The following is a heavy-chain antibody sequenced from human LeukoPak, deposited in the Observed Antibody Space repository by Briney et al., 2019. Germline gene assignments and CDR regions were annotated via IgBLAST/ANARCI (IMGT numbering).Heavy chain of an antibody. J-gene: IGHJ3*02. CDR2: ISSRGSDI. CDR3: ASYVWGTYRYSAFDI. CDR1: GFTFSSYS. D-gene: IGHD3-16*02. Sequence: GGSLRLSCAASGFTFSSYSMNWVRQAPGKGLEWVSSISSRGSDIYYADSVKGRFTISRDNAENSLYLQMNSLRAEDTAVYYCASYVWGTYRYSAFDIWGQGTKVTVSS. V-gene: IGHV3-21*01.